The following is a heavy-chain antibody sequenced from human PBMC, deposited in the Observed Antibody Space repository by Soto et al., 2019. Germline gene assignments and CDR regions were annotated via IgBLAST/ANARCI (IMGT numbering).Heavy chain of an antibody. CDR3: TRASGDTAMVPGTYDY. CDR2: IRSKAYGGTT. V-gene: IGHV3-49*04. CDR1: GFTFGDYA. Sequence: PGGSLRLSCTASGFTFGDYAMSWVRQAPGKGLEWVGFIRSKAYGGTTEYAASVKGRFTISRDDSKSIAYLQMNSLKTEDTAVYYCTRASGDTAMVPGTYDYWGQGTLVTVSS. J-gene: IGHJ4*02. D-gene: IGHD5-18*01.